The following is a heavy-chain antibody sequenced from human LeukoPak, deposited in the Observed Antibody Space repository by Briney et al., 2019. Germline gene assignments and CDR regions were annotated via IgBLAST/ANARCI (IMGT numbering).Heavy chain of an antibody. V-gene: IGHV4-30-2*01. J-gene: IGHJ3*01. CDR1: GASISSGDYY. D-gene: IGHD2-15*01. Sequence: SQTLSLTCTVSGASISSGDYYWTWIRQPPGKGLEWIGYIYDNGRTDFNPSLKSRVTISVDRSKNQFSLKLSSVTAADTAVYYCANADRFCSGSCHVPDAFDFWGQGTLVTVSS. CDR2: IYDNGRT. CDR3: ANADRFCSGSCHVPDAFDF.